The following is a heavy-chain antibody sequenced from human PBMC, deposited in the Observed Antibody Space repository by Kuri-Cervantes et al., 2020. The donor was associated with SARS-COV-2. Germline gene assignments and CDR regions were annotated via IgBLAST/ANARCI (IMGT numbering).Heavy chain of an antibody. CDR3: ARDRSYYDSGGYYFDL. CDR2: INQDGSEK. J-gene: IGHJ4*02. D-gene: IGHD3-22*01. CDR1: GFILSRYW. Sequence: GESLKISCAASGFILSRYWMTWVRQAPGKGLEWVANINQDGSEKYYVDSVKGRFTLSRDNAKNSLYLQMSSLRVEDTAVYYCARDRSYYDSGGYYFDLWGQGALVTVSS. V-gene: IGHV3-7*05.